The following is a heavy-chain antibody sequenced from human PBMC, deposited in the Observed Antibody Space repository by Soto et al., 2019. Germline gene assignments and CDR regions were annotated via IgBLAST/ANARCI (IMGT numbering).Heavy chain of an antibody. CDR3: AKGDYDILTGPDY. J-gene: IGHJ4*02. Sequence: PGGSLRLSCAASGFTFSIYGMHWVRQAPGKGLEWVAVISYDGSNKYYADSVKGRFTISRDNSKNTLYLQMNSLRAEDTAVYYCAKGDYDILTGPDYWGQGTLVTVSS. V-gene: IGHV3-30*18. CDR1: GFTFSIYG. D-gene: IGHD3-9*01. CDR2: ISYDGSNK.